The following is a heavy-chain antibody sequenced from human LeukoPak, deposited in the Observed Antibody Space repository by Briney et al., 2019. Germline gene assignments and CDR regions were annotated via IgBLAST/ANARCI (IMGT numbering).Heavy chain of an antibody. CDR2: ISPRGDT. J-gene: IGHJ3*02. V-gene: IGHV4-39*07. CDR3: ARDLVRVGATLTYAFDI. CDR1: GGSISSSNYY. D-gene: IGHD1-26*01. Sequence: PSETLSLTCTASGGSISSSNYYWSWIRQSPGKGLEWIGQISPRGDTTYNPSLESRVTISLDTSKTQFSLNVNSVTAADTAVYYCARDLVRVGATLTYAFDIWGQGTMVTVPS.